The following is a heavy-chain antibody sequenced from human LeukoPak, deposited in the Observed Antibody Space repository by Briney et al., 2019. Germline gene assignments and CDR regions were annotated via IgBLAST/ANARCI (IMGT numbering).Heavy chain of an antibody. J-gene: IGHJ6*03. D-gene: IGHD4-11*01. CDR3: ARDRVSADYLYYYYYYMDV. CDR2: IYTSGST. Sequence: SETLSLTCTVSGGSVSSYYWSWIRQPPGKGLEWIGRIYTSGSTNYNPSLKSRVTMSVDTSKNQFSLKLSSVTAADTAVYYCARDRVSADYLYYYYYYMDVWGKGTTVTVSS. V-gene: IGHV4-4*07. CDR1: GGSVSSYY.